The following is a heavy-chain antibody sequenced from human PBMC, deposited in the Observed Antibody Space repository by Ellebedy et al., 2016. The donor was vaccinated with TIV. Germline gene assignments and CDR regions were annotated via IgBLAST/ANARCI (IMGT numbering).Heavy chain of an antibody. CDR3: ATGLTQFFEH. J-gene: IGHJ4*02. CDR2: VKRKIEHETA. V-gene: IGHV3-15*01. D-gene: IGHD4-23*01. Sequence: GESLKISXAVSGFAFSDAYMSWFRQAPGKGLEWIGHVKRKIEHETADYAAPLKGKYTISRDDSKNMFYLQINSLKTEDTAFYYCATGLTQFFEHWGQGTLVTVSS. CDR1: GFAFSDAY.